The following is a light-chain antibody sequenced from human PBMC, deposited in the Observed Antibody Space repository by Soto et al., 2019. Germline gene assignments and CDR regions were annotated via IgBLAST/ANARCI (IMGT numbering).Light chain of an antibody. Sequence: QSVLTQPASVSGSPGQSFTISCTGTSSDVGGYNYVSWYQQHPGKAPKLMIYEVSNRPSGVSNRFSGSKSGNTASLTISGLQAEDEADYYCSSYTSSSTPWVFGGGTKLTVL. CDR1: SSDVGGYNY. CDR2: EVS. CDR3: SSYTSSSTPWV. J-gene: IGLJ3*02. V-gene: IGLV2-14*01.